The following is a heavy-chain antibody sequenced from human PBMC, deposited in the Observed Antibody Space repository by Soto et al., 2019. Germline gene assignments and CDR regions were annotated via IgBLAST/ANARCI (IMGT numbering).Heavy chain of an antibody. CDR2: ISAYNGNT. J-gene: IGHJ4*02. CDR3: ARDDDILTGYYKDGFDY. CDR1: AYTFTNFG. Sequence: ASVKVSCKASAYTFTNFGVSWVRQAPGQGLEWMGWISAYNGNTNYAQKLQGRVTMTTDTSTSTAYMELRSLRSDDTAVYYCARDDDILTGYYKDGFDYWGQGTLVTVSS. V-gene: IGHV1-18*01. D-gene: IGHD3-9*01.